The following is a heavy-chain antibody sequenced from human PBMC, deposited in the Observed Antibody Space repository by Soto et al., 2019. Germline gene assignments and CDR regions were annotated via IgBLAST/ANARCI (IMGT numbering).Heavy chain of an antibody. CDR1: GFTVSHYY. CDR2: IYSGDST. V-gene: IGHV3-53*01. CDR3: AATYDRPPLNDFNL. Sequence: GGSLRLSCATSGFTVSHYYMTWVRQAPGKGLESVSVIYSGDSTYYADSVKGRFTISRDKSKKMLYLQMNNLRAEDTAVYYCAATYDRPPLNDFNLWGQGTMATVS. J-gene: IGHJ3*01. D-gene: IGHD3-22*01.